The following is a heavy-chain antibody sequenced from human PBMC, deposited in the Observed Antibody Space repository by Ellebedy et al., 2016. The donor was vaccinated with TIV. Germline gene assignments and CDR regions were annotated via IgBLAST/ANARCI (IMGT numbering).Heavy chain of an antibody. Sequence: GESLKISXAASGFTFSSYWMHWVRQAPGKGLVWVSRINSDGSSTSYADSVKGRFTISRDNAKNTLYLQMNSLRAEDTAVYYCARDRMGAAFDIWGQGTMVTVSS. J-gene: IGHJ3*02. CDR2: INSDGSST. CDR3: ARDRMGAAFDI. CDR1: GFTFSSYW. D-gene: IGHD3-16*01. V-gene: IGHV3-74*01.